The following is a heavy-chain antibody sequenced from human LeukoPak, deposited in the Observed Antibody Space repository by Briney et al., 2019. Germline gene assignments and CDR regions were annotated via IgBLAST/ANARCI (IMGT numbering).Heavy chain of an antibody. V-gene: IGHV3-30*02. CDR3: AKDPGGSYFDY. J-gene: IGHJ4*02. CDR2: IRYDGSNK. D-gene: IGHD1-26*01. Sequence: GGSLGLSCAASGFTFSSYGMHWVRQAPGRGLEWVAFIRYDGSNKYYADSVQGRFTISRDNSKNTLYLQMNSLRAEDTAVYYCAKDPGGSYFDYWGQGTLVTVSS. CDR1: GFTFSSYG.